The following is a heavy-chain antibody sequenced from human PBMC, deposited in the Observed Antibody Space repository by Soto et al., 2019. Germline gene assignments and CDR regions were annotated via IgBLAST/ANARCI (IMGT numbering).Heavy chain of an antibody. J-gene: IGHJ4*02. CDR3: ARAGFSYGHLLF. CDR1: GVTIMTGDYY. V-gene: IGHV4-30-4*01. CDR2: VFYSGAT. Sequence: PSETLSLTCNVSGVTIMTGDYYWNWIRQPPGKGLEWIGYVFYSGATNYSPSLKSRAAISMDTSKNQFSLSLTSVTAADTAVYYCARAGFSYGHLLFWGQGIRVTVSS. D-gene: IGHD3-10*01.